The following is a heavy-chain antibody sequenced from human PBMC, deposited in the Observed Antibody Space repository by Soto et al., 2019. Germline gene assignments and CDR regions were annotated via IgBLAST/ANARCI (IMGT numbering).Heavy chain of an antibody. CDR2: ISGSGGST. CDR1: GFTFSSYA. D-gene: IGHD6-6*01. J-gene: IGHJ4*02. V-gene: IGHV3-23*01. CDR3: SNSSLLYHYDL. Sequence: GGSLRLSCAASGFTFSSYAMSWVRQAPGKGLEWVSAISGSGGSTYYADSVKGRFTISRDNSKNTLYLQMNSLRAEDTAVYYCSNSSLLYHYDLCGQRTLVTVSS.